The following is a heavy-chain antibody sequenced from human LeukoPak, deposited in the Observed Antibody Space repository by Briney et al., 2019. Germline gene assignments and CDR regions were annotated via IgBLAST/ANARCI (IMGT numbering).Heavy chain of an antibody. J-gene: IGHJ4*02. D-gene: IGHD5-12*01. Sequence: PGGSLRLSCAASGFSLSNYWMHWVRQVPGKGLVWVSRVSSGVTSTNYADSVKGRFTISRDNAKNTLYLQMNSLRAEDTAVYYCARDHSGYDSPAVGHYWGQGTLVTVSS. CDR1: GFSLSNYW. CDR2: VSSGVTST. CDR3: ARDHSGYDSPAVGHY. V-gene: IGHV3-74*01.